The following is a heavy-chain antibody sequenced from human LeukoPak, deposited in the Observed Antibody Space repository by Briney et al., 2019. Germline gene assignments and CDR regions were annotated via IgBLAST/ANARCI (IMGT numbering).Heavy chain of an antibody. D-gene: IGHD3-10*01. CDR2: INQDGGEK. V-gene: IGHV3-7*01. CDR3: AREPGIGYAFDI. CDR1: GFTFSSSW. J-gene: IGHJ3*02. Sequence: GGSLRLSCAASGFTFSSSWMTWVRQAPGKGLEWVANINQDGGEKHYVDSVKGRSTISRDNAKNSLYLQMNSLRAEDTAVYYCAREPGIGYAFDIWGQRTMVTVSS.